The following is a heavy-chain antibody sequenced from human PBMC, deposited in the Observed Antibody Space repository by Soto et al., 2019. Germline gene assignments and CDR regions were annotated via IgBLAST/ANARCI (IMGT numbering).Heavy chain of an antibody. CDR3: AKGLRSDKPFYDYAMDV. V-gene: IGHV3-30*18. CDR1: GGTFSRYG. D-gene: IGHD3-16*01. CDR2: ISYDGSNK. Sequence: QVQLVQSGAEVKKPGSSVKVSCKASGGTFSRYGMHWVRQAPGKGLEWVAVISYDGSNKYYAESVKGRFIISRDKYENTLYLQRNSLRADDTADYYRAKGLRSDKPFYDYAMDVWGQGTTLTVSS. J-gene: IGHJ6*02.